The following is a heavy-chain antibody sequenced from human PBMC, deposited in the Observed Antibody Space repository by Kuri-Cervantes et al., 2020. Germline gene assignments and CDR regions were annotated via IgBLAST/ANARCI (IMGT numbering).Heavy chain of an antibody. D-gene: IGHD3-16*01. CDR3: ARGGAVVTLWGVYFDY. CDR2: IGHGGDT. J-gene: IGHJ4*02. CDR1: GFIFSSYD. V-gene: IGHV3-13*01. Sequence: GESLKISCATSGFIFSSYDMHWVRQATGKGLEWVSGIGHGGDTYYSGSVKGRFTISRDNAKNSLYLQMNSLRAEDTAVYYCARGGAVVTLWGVYFDYWGQGTLVTVSS.